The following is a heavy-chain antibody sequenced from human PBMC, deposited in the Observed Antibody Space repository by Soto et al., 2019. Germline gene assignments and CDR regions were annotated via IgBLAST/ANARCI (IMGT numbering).Heavy chain of an antibody. V-gene: IGHV1-69*13. CDR1: GGTFSSYA. CDR3: GLPYSSSTEGYYYGMDV. J-gene: IGHJ6*02. Sequence: SVKVSCKASGGTFSSYAISWVLQAPGQGLEWMGGIIPIFGTANYAQKFQGRVTITADESTSTAYMELSSLRSEDTAVYYCGLPYSSSTEGYYYGMDVWGQGTTVTVSS. D-gene: IGHD6-6*01. CDR2: IIPIFGTA.